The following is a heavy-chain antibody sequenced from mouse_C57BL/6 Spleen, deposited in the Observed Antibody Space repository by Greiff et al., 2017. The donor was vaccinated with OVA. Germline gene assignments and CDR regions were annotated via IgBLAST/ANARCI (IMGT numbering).Heavy chain of an antibody. J-gene: IGHJ3*01. Sequence: VQLQQPGPELVKPGASVKLSCKASGYTFTSYWMHWVKQRPGQGLEWIGNINPSNGGTNYNEKFKSKATLTVDKSSSTAYMQLSSLTSEDSAVYYCAKIYYDYDMSFAYWGQGTLVTVSA. V-gene: IGHV1-53*01. CDR1: GYTFTSYW. CDR2: INPSNGGT. D-gene: IGHD2-4*01. CDR3: AKIYYDYDMSFAY.